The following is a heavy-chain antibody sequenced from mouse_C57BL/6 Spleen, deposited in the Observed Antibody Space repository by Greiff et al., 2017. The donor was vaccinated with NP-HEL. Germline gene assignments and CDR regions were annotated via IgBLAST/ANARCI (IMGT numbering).Heavy chain of an antibody. CDR2: IYPGSGST. Sequence: QVQLKQPGAELVKPGASVKMSCKASGYTFTSYWITWVKQRPGQGLEWIGDIYPGSGSTNYNEKFKSKATLTVDTSSSTAYMQLSSLTSEDSAVYYCARFLSNYYAMDYWGQGTSVTVSS. CDR3: ARFLSNYYAMDY. CDR1: GYTFTSYW. J-gene: IGHJ4*01. V-gene: IGHV1-55*01.